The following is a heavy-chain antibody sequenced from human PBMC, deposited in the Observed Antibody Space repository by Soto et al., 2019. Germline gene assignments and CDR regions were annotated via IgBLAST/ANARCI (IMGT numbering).Heavy chain of an antibody. J-gene: IGHJ6*02. CDR2: IYYSGST. D-gene: IGHD3-22*01. Sequence: QVQLQESGPGLVKPSQTLSLTCTVSGGSISSGDYYWSWIRQPPGKGLEWIGYIYYSGSTYYNPSLKSRVTISVDTSKNQFSLKLSSVTAADTAVYYCARGHSNYYDSSGYSNPGMDVWGQGTTVTVSS. V-gene: IGHV4-30-4*01. CDR3: ARGHSNYYDSSGYSNPGMDV. CDR1: GGSISSGDYY.